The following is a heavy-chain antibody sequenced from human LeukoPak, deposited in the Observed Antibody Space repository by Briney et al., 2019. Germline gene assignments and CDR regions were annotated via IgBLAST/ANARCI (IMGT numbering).Heavy chain of an antibody. Sequence: GASVKVSCKASGYTFTSYGISWVRQAPGQGLEWMGRIIPIFGTANYAQKFQGRVTITTDESTSTAYMELSSLRSEDTAVYYCARDRLLWFGELSYFDYWGQGTLVTVSS. J-gene: IGHJ4*02. CDR3: ARDRLLWFGELSYFDY. D-gene: IGHD3-10*01. CDR1: GYTFTSYG. CDR2: IIPIFGTA. V-gene: IGHV1-69*05.